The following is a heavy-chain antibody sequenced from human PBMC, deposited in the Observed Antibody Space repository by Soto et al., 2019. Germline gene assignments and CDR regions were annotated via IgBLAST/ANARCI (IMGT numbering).Heavy chain of an antibody. CDR3: ARGPKGSLSFFDF. CDR2: ISAYNGNT. Sequence: ASVKVSCKASGYSFSSYGISWVRQAPGQGLEWMAWISAYNGNTNYAQKLQDRVTLTTDTSTSTAYMELTSLRSDDTAVYYCARGPKGSLSFFDFWGQGTLVTVSS. V-gene: IGHV1-18*01. J-gene: IGHJ4*02. CDR1: GYSFSSYG.